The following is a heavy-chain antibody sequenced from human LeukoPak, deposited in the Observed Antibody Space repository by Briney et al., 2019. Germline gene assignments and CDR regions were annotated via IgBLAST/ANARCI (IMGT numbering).Heavy chain of an antibody. V-gene: IGHV4-39*01. Sequence: SETLSLTCTVSGGSISSSSYYWGWIRQPPGKGLEWIGSIYYSGSTYYNPSLKSRVTISVDTSKNQFSLKLSSVTAADTAVYYCARGSHDFWSGYYLFDYWGQGTLVTVSS. CDR2: IYYSGST. J-gene: IGHJ4*02. CDR1: GGSISSSSYY. CDR3: ARGSHDFWSGYYLFDY. D-gene: IGHD3-3*01.